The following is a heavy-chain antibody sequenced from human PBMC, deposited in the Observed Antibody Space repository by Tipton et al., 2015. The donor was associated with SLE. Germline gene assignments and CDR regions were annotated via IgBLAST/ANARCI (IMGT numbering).Heavy chain of an antibody. Sequence: TLSLTCAVYGGSFSGYYWSWIRQPPGKGLEWIGEINHSGSTNYNPSLKSRVTISVDTSKNQFSLKLSSVTAADTAVYYCARTQYTFGGVIAPFDYWGQGTLVTV. CDR3: ARTQYTFGGVIAPFDY. J-gene: IGHJ4*02. CDR2: INHSGST. CDR1: GGSFSGYY. D-gene: IGHD3-16*02. V-gene: IGHV4-34*01.